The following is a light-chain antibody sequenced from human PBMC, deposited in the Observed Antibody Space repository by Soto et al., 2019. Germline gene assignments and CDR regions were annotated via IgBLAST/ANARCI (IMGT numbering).Light chain of an antibody. Sequence: EIVLTQSPGTLSLSPGERATLSCRASQSVSSSYLAWYQQKPGQAPRLLIYGASSRATGIPDRFSGSGSGTDFTLTISRLEPEDVAVYYCQQYGSSPYTFGQGTK. CDR2: GAS. J-gene: IGKJ2*01. V-gene: IGKV3-20*01. CDR3: QQYGSSPYT. CDR1: QSVSSSY.